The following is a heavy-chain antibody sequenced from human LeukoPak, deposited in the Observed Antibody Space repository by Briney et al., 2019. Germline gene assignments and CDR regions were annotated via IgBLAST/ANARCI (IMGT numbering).Heavy chain of an antibody. V-gene: IGHV4-39*01. CDR1: GGSIGSGNYY. CDR3: ARGQAFTEGVDTAMVTEPLSRPFDY. J-gene: IGHJ4*02. Sequence: SETLSLTCTVSGGSIGSGNYYWVWIRQPPGKGLDWIGNIHNSGSTYYNPSLESRVTISVDTSKNQFSLKLSSVTAADTAVYYCARGQAFTEGVDTAMVTEPLSRPFDYWGQGTLVTVSS. CDR2: IHNSGST. D-gene: IGHD5-18*01.